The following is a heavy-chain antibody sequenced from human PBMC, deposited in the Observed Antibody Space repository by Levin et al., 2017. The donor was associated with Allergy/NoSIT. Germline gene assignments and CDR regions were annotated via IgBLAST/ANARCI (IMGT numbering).Heavy chain of an antibody. CDR3: ARSYNYGSGRYYSHFDY. CDR2: ISDDGSNE. J-gene: IGHJ4*02. D-gene: IGHD3-10*01. CDR1: GFSLSSYA. Sequence: GGSLRLSCAASGFSLSSYAMHWVRQAPGKGLEWVATISDDGSNEYYADSVKGRFTISRDNSKNTLYVQMNSLRAEDTALYYCARSYNYGSGRYYSHFDYWGQGTLVTVSS. V-gene: IGHV3-30-3*01.